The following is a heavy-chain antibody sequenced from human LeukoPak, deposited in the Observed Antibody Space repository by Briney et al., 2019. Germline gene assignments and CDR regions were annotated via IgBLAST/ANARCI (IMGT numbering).Heavy chain of an antibody. CDR1: GVSITSGSFY. CDR3: ARGASPKDAVFFDY. V-gene: IGHV4-61*02. Sequence: PAQTLSLTCSVSGVSITSGSFYWGWIRQSAGKGLEWNGRVHSSGDIYHNAAFRSRAAVSGDASKNQFSLQVNSVTAADTAVYYCARGASPKDAVFFDYWGQGALITVSS. J-gene: IGHJ4*02. CDR2: VHSSGDI. D-gene: IGHD3-16*01.